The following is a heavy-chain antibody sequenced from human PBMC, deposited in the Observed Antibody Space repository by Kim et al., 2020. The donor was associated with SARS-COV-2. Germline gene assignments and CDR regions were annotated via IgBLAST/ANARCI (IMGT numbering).Heavy chain of an antibody. D-gene: IGHD3-3*01. CDR1: GFTFSTNG. CDR2: IWHDGSNK. V-gene: IGHV3-33*01. J-gene: IGHJ6*02. Sequence: GGSLRLSCAASGFTFSTNGMHWVRQAPGKGLEWVAMIWHDGSNKYYADSVKGRFSISRDNSKNTLYLQMNGLRDEDTAVYYCARDPAELFWSGYSRMDVWGRGTTVTVSS. CDR3: ARDPAELFWSGYSRMDV.